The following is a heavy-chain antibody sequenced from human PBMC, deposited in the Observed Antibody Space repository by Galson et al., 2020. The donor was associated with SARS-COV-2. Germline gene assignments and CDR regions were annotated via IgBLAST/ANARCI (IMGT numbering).Heavy chain of an antibody. CDR2: ISLDGKNE. CDR1: GFTFPLHP. V-gene: IGHV3-30*17. J-gene: IGHJ4*02. Sequence: GGSLRLSCTTSGFTFPLHPMHWVRQAPGKGLEWVAVISLDGKNEYYADSVKGRFTISRDNHKDTLYLQMNSLRVEDTALYYCARDMLGEKLEPDYWGRGTQVTVSS. CDR3: ARDMLGEKLEPDY. D-gene: IGHD3-10*02.